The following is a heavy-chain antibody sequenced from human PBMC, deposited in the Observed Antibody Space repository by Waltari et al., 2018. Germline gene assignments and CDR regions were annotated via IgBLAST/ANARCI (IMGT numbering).Heavy chain of an antibody. Sequence: QVQLVQSGAEVKKPGASVKISCKTSEYTFTSSYVHWVRQAPGQGLGWMGRINPSGGSTIYAQKCQGRVTMTRDTSTSTVYMELSSLRSEDTAVYYCASDTGALWMDVWGQGTTVTVSS. CDR2: INPSGGST. CDR3: ASDTGALWMDV. CDR1: EYTFTSSY. J-gene: IGHJ6*02. V-gene: IGHV1-46*01. D-gene: IGHD2-21*01.